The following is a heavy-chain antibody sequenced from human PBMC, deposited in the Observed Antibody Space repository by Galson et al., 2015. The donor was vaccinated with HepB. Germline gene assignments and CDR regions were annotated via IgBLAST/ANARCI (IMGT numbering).Heavy chain of an antibody. Sequence: SVKVSCKASGYTFTGYYMHWVRQAPGQGLEWMGWINPNSGGTNYAQKFQGRVTMTRDTSISTAYMELSRMRSDDTAVYYCARVYYWSSTSCPPGDCSSGRDVWGQGTPVTVSS. CDR1: GYTFTGYY. V-gene: IGHV1-2*02. CDR2: INPNSGGT. CDR3: ARVYYWSSTSCPPGDCSSGRDV. D-gene: IGHD2-2*01. J-gene: IGHJ6*02.